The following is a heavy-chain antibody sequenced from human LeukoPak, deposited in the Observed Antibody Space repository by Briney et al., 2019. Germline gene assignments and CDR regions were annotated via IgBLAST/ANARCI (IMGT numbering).Heavy chain of an antibody. V-gene: IGHV4-59*08. J-gene: IGHJ4*02. CDR1: GGSINSYY. Sequence: VKPSETLSLTYTVSGGSINSYYWSWIRQFPGKGLEWIGYIYYSGSTDYNPSLKGRVTISVDTSKSQFTLKLSSVTAADTAVYYCARSTGRDGYNFGYWGQGTLVTVPS. CDR3: ARSTGRDGYNFGY. CDR2: IYYSGST. D-gene: IGHD5-24*01.